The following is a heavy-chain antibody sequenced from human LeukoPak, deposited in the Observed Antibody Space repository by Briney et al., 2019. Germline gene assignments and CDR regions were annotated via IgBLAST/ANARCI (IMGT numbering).Heavy chain of an antibody. V-gene: IGHV1-69*13. J-gene: IGHJ4*02. CDR3: ARLMYGDYFDY. CDR2: IIPIFGTA. CDR1: GGTFSSYA. Sequence: AASVRVSCKASGGTFSSYAISWVRQAPGQGLEWMGGIIPIFGTANYAQKFQGRVTITADESTSTAYMELSSLRSEDTAVYYCARLMYGDYFDYWGQGTLVTVSS. D-gene: IGHD4-17*01.